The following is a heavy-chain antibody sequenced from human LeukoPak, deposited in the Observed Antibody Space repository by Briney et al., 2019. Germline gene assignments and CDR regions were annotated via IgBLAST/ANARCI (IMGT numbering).Heavy chain of an antibody. J-gene: IGHJ4*02. CDR2: LYYNRNT. Sequence: PSETLSLTCTVSGGSISSRTYYWGWIRQSPGKGLEWIGSLYYNRNTYYNPSLKSRDSISVDTSKNQFSLKLSSMTAADTAVYSCARGATTAGLRFDNWGQGTLVTVSS. D-gene: IGHD6-13*01. CDR3: ARGATTAGLRFDN. CDR1: GGSISSRTYY. V-gene: IGHV4-39*07.